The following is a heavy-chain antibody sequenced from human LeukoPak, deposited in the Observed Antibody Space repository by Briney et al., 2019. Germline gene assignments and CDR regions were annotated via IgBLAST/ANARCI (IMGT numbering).Heavy chain of an antibody. D-gene: IGHD2-2*01. J-gene: IGHJ4*02. CDR2: VTGSSSNT. Sequence: GGSLRLSRAASGFTFSNYAMTWVRQAPGKGLEWVSGVTGSSSNTYYADSVKGRFTISRDNSKNMLYLEMNSLRVEDTAIYYCAKDRSSSTSCSNYWGRGTLVTVSS. CDR1: GFTFSNYA. V-gene: IGHV3-23*01. CDR3: AKDRSSSTSCSNY.